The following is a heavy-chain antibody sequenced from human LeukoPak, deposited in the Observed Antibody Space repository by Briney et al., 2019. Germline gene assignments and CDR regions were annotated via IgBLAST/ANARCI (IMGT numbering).Heavy chain of an antibody. CDR2: INHSGST. Sequence: SETLSLTCTVSGGSISSRSYYRSWIRQPPGKGLEWIGEINHSGSTNYNPSLKSRVTISVDTSKNQFSLKLSSVTAADTAVYYCARGVFEGTKIVRRYCSGGSCRLGTGYWGQGTLVTVSS. V-gene: IGHV4-39*07. CDR1: GGSISSRSYY. J-gene: IGHJ4*02. D-gene: IGHD2-15*01. CDR3: ARGVFEGTKIVRRYCSGGSCRLGTGY.